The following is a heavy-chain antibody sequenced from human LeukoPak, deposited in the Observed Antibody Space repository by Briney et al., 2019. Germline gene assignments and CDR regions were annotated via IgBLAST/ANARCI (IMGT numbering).Heavy chain of an antibody. CDR3: ARDVRSVLRYFDWLTLTYGMDV. J-gene: IGHJ6*02. CDR2: IWYDGGNK. V-gene: IGHV3-33*01. Sequence: RGSLRLSCAASGFTFSSYGMHWVRQAPGKGLEWVAVIWYDGGNKYYADSVKGRFTISRDNSKNTLYLQMNRLRAEDTAVYYCARDVRSVLRYFDWLTLTYGMDVWGQGTTASVSS. D-gene: IGHD3-9*01. CDR1: GFTFSSYG.